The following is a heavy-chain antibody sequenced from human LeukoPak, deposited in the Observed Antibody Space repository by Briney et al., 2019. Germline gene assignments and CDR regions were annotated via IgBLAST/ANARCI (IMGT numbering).Heavy chain of an antibody. CDR1: GGSISSYY. CDR2: IYSSGST. D-gene: IGHD6-13*01. V-gene: IGHV4-59*01. Sequence: SSETLSLTCTVSGGSISSYYWSWIRQPPGKGLEWIGYIYSSGSTNYHPSLKSRVTISVDTSKNQFSLKLSSVTTADTAVYYCARSGSSRGSFDPWGQGTLVTVSS. J-gene: IGHJ5*02. CDR3: ARSGSSRGSFDP.